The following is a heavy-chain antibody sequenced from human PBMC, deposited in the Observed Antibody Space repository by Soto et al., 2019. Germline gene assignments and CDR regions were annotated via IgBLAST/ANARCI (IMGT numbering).Heavy chain of an antibody. CDR1: GFTFSSYT. CDR2: ISSDGSNK. J-gene: IGHJ4*02. Sequence: QVQLVESGGGVVQPGRSLRLSCAASGFTFSSYTMHWVRQAPGKGLEWVAVISSDGSNKYYADSVKGRFTISRDNSKNPLYLQMKSLRAEDTAVYYCARETDSSGYYYDYWGQGTLVTVSS. V-gene: IGHV3-30-3*01. CDR3: ARETDSSGYYYDY. D-gene: IGHD3-22*01.